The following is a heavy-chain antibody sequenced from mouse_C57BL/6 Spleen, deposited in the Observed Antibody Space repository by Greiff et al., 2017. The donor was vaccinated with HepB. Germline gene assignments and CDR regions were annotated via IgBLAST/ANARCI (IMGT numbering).Heavy chain of an antibody. CDR3: ARGGNRGYFDV. V-gene: IGHV1-61*01. CDR2: LYPSDSET. CDR1: GYTFTSYW. J-gene: IGHJ1*03. Sequence: QVQLQQPGAELVRPGSSVKLSCKASGYTFTSYWMDWVKQRPGQGLEWIGNLYPSDSETHYNQKFKDKATLTVDKSSSTAYMPLSSLTSEDSAVYYCARGGNRGYFDVWGTGTTVTVSS. D-gene: IGHD2-1*01.